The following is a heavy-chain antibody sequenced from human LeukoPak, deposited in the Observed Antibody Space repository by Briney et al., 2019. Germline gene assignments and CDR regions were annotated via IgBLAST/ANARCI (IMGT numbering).Heavy chain of an antibody. CDR1: GFSISSNTYY. D-gene: IGHD1-26*01. V-gene: IGHV4-39*07. J-gene: IGHJ4*02. Sequence: SETLSLTCTVSGFSISSNTYYWGWIRQPPGKGLEWIGSIYCSGSTYYDPSLKSRVAISVDTSKNQFSLKLNSVTAADTAVYYCARDWVGSYGSRQFDYWGQGALVTVSS. CDR2: IYCSGST. CDR3: ARDWVGSYGSRQFDY.